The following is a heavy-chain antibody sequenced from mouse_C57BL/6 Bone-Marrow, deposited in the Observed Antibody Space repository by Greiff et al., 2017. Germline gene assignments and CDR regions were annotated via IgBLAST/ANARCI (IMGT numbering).Heavy chain of an antibody. Sequence: QVQLQQPGAELVMPGASVKLSCKASGYTFTSYWMHWVKQRPGQGLEWIGEIDPSDSYTNYNQKFKGKSTLTVDKSSCTAYMQLSSLTSEDSAVYYCARRRDDYDGYFDVWGTGTTVTVSS. CDR1: GYTFTSYW. CDR2: IDPSDSYT. J-gene: IGHJ1*03. D-gene: IGHD2-4*01. V-gene: IGHV1-69*01. CDR3: ARRRDDYDGYFDV.